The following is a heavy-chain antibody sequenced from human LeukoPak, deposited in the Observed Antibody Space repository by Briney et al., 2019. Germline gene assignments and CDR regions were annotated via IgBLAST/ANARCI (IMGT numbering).Heavy chain of an antibody. J-gene: IGHJ4*02. CDR2: IRYDGSNK. Sequence: GGSLRLSCAASGFTFSSYGMHWVRQAPGKGLEWVAFIRYDGSNKYYADSVKGRFTISRDNSKNTLYLQMNSLRAEDTAVYYCARDVDWNGKGFEDYWGQGTLVTVSS. CDR1: GFTFSSYG. V-gene: IGHV3-30*02. D-gene: IGHD1-1*01. CDR3: ARDVDWNGKGFEDY.